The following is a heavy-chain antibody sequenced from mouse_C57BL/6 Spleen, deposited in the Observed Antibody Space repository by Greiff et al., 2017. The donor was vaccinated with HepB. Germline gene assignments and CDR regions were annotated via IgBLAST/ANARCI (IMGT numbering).Heavy chain of an antibody. Sequence: QVQLQQSGAELVRPGASVKLSCKASGYTFTDYYINWVKQRPGQGLEWIARIYPGSGNTYYNEKFKGKATLTAEKSSSTAYMQLSSLTSEDSAVYFCARGDDYYGSSYGYFDYWGQGTTLTVSS. D-gene: IGHD1-1*01. CDR1: GYTFTDYY. J-gene: IGHJ2*01. CDR3: ARGDDYYGSSYGYFDY. V-gene: IGHV1-76*01. CDR2: IYPGSGNT.